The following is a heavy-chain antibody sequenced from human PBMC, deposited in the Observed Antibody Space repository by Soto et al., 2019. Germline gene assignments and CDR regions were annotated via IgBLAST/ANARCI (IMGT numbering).Heavy chain of an antibody. CDR2: IYPGDSDT. D-gene: IGHD3-22*01. CDR1: GYIFINYW. CDR3: ARHDTTDYESGAHFCGDY. V-gene: IGHV5-51*01. J-gene: IGHJ4*02. Sequence: EESRKMSCEGSGYIFINYWIGWLLQVPGAVLEWVGIIYPGDSDTIYNPSFQGHVIISADKSINTAYLQGNSLKASDTAIYYCARHDTTDYESGAHFCGDYWGQGTQVTVSS.